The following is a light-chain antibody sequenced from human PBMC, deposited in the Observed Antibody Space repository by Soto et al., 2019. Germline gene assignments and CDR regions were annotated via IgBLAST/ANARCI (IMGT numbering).Light chain of an antibody. CDR2: GAS. V-gene: IGKV3-20*01. J-gene: IGKJ3*01. CDR3: HQYGSSPRA. CDR1: QSVTRSF. Sequence: EIVLTQSPGTLSLSPGERVTLSCRASQSVTRSFLAWYQQKPGQAPRLLIYGASSRATGIPERCSGSGSGTDDTLPISRLEPEDFAVYYCHQYGSSPRAFGPGTKVDIK.